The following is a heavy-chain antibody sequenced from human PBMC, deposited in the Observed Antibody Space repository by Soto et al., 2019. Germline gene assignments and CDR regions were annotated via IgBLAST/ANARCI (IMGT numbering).Heavy chain of an antibody. Sequence: ASVKVSCKASGYTFTSYGISWVRQAPGQGLEWKGWISAYNGTTNYAQKLQGRVTMTTDTSTSTAYMELRSLRSDDTAVYYCARGRLGYCSSTSCAAKTFFDYWGQGTLVTVSS. D-gene: IGHD2-2*01. CDR3: ARGRLGYCSSTSCAAKTFFDY. CDR1: GYTFTSYG. CDR2: ISAYNGTT. J-gene: IGHJ4*02. V-gene: IGHV1-18*04.